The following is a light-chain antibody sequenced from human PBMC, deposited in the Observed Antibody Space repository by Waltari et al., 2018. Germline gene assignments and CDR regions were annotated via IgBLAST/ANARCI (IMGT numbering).Light chain of an antibody. CDR2: LGF. Sequence: DIVMTQSPLSLPVTPGEPASISCKSSQSLLHSNGDNHLDWYLQKPGQSPQLLIYLGFNRASGVPDRFSGSGSGTDFTLTISSLQAEDVAVYYCQQYYGTPQFTFGPGTRVDIK. CDR3: QQYYGTPQFT. J-gene: IGKJ3*01. CDR1: QSLLHSNGDNH. V-gene: IGKV2-28*01.